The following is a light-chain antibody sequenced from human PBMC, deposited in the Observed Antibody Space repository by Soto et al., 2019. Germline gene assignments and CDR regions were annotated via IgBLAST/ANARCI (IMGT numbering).Light chain of an antibody. CDR3: QSYASSLSANFV. Sequence: QSVLTQPASVSGSPGQSITISCTGTSSGVGVYNLLSWYQQHPGKAPKLMIYEGSKRPSGVSNRFSGSNSGNTASLTISGLQAEDEADYYCQSYASSLSANFVFGTGTKLTVL. CDR2: EGS. J-gene: IGLJ1*01. V-gene: IGLV2-23*01. CDR1: SSGVGVYNL.